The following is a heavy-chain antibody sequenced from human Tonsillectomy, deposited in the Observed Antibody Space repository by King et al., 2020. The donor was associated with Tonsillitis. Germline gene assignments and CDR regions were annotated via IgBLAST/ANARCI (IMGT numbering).Heavy chain of an antibody. Sequence: VQLVESGGVVVQAGGSLRLSCAASGFTFNDYGFHWVRQAPGKGLEWVSLITWDGGTTDYADSVRGRFTISRDDSQDSLYLQMNRLRAEDTALYYCAKDRGEGNFFDYWGQGTLVTVFS. J-gene: IGHJ4*02. D-gene: IGHD5-12*01. CDR1: GFTFNDYG. CDR2: ITWDGGTT. CDR3: AKDRGEGNFFDY. V-gene: IGHV3-43D*03.